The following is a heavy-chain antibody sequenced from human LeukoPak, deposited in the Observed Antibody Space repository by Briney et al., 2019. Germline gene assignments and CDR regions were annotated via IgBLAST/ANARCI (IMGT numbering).Heavy chain of an antibody. CDR1: EFSVSSNY. D-gene: IGHD6-19*01. CDR3: VREGTPGRQFFDL. V-gene: IGHV3-53*01. J-gene: IGHJ2*01. Sequence: GGSLRLSCAASEFSVSSNYMTWVCQAPGKGLEWVSVIHSDGTTYYADSVRGRFTISTDNFKNSLFLQMNSMGADDTAVYYCVREGTPGRQFFDLWGRGTLVTVSS. CDR2: IHSDGTT.